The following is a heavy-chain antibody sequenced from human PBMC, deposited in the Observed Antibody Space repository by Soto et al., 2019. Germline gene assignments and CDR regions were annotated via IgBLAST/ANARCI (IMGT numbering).Heavy chain of an antibody. J-gene: IGHJ4*02. CDR1: GFTFSSYG. Sequence: QVQLVESGGGVVQPGRSLRLSCAASGFTFSSYGMHWVRQAPGKGLEWVAVISYDGSNKYYADSVKGRFTISRDNSKNTLYLQMNSLRAEDTAVYCCAKDKVPVVVTAPFDYWGQGTLVTVSS. D-gene: IGHD2-21*02. CDR2: ISYDGSNK. V-gene: IGHV3-30*18. CDR3: AKDKVPVVVTAPFDY.